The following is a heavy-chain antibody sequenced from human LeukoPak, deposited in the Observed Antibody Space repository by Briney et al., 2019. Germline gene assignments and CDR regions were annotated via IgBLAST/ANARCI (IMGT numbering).Heavy chain of an antibody. CDR1: GGSISRYY. CDR3: ARSDYHNSGSHTVFDAFDI. V-gene: IGHV4-59*01. CDR2: IDDSGNT. Sequence: PSETLSLTCTVSGGSISRYYWSWIRRPPGKGLKWIGYIDDSGNTNYSPSLKSQVTISVDKSKNQFSLKLSFVTAADTAMYYCARSDYHNSGSHTVFDAFDIWGQGTRVTVSS. D-gene: IGHD3-10*01. J-gene: IGHJ3*02.